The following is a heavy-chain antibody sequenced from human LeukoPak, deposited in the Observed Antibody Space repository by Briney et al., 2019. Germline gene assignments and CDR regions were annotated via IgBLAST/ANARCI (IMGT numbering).Heavy chain of an antibody. Sequence: GASVKVSCKASGYTFTGYYMHWVRQAPGQGLEWMGWINPNSGGTNYAQKFQGRVTMTRDTSISTAYMELSRLRSDDAAVYYCARIRYSGSYYDGADYWGQGTLVTVSS. CDR3: ARIRYSGSYYDGADY. CDR1: GYTFTGYY. J-gene: IGHJ4*02. D-gene: IGHD1-26*01. V-gene: IGHV1-2*02. CDR2: INPNSGGT.